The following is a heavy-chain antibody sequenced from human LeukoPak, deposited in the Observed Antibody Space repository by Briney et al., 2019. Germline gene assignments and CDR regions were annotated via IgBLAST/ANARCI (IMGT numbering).Heavy chain of an antibody. CDR3: TSLSGDFGFDY. J-gene: IGHJ4*02. D-gene: IGHD2/OR15-2a*01. V-gene: IGHV3-73*01. CDR2: IRSKANSYAT. CDR1: GFTFSGST. Sequence: GGSLRLSCAASGFTFSGSTLYWVRQASGKGLEWVGRIRSKANSYATAYAASVRGRFTISRGDSKNTGYLQMNNLKTEDTAVYYCTSLSGDFGFDYWGQGTLVTVSS.